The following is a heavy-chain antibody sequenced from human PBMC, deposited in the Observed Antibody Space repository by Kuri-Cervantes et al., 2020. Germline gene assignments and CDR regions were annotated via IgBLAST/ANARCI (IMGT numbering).Heavy chain of an antibody. CDR2: IWYDGSNK. CDR1: GFNFSSYG. V-gene: IGHV3-33*08. D-gene: IGHD3-22*01. J-gene: IGHJ3*02. Sequence: GESLKISCAAAGFNFSSYGMHWVRQAPGKGLEWVAVIWYDGSNKFYADSVKGRFTISRDNFKNTLYLQMNSLRAEDTAVYYCARDLFEGIVVVILGLGAFDIWGQGTMVTVSS. CDR3: ARDLFEGIVVVILGLGAFDI.